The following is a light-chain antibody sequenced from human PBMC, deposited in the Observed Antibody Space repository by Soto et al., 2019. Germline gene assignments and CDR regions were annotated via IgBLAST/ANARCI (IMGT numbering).Light chain of an antibody. CDR1: QDISIY. V-gene: IGKV1-33*01. CDR2: DAS. Sequence: DIQMTQSQSSLSASVGDRVTITCQARQDISIYLNWYQHKPWKAPKLLIHDASNLEAGVPSRFSGSGSGTDVTFTISSLQPEDIATYYFHKYDILTRTFGPGTKVDIK. J-gene: IGKJ3*01. CDR3: HKYDILTRT.